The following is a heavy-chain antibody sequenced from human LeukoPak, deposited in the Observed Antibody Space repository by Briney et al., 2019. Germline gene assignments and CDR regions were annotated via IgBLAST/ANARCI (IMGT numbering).Heavy chain of an antibody. J-gene: IGHJ4*02. CDR1: GGSISSSSYY. Sequence: PSETLSLTCTVSGGSISSSSYYWGWIRQPPGKGLEWIGTIYYSGSTYYNPSLKSRVTISVDTSKNQFSLKLSSVTAADTAVYYCARQGSGNYLTPVNYWGQGTLVTVSS. D-gene: IGHD1-26*01. CDR2: IYYSGST. CDR3: ARQGSGNYLTPVNY. V-gene: IGHV4-39*01.